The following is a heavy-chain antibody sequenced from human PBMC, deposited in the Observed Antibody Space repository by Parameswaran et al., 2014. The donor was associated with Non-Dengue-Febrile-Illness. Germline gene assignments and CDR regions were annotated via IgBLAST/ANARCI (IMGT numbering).Heavy chain of an antibody. CDR2: INAGNGNT. V-gene: IGHV1-3*01. CDR3: ARVFLALPAVAALRY. Sequence: WVRQAPGQRLEWMGWINAGNGNTKYSQKFQGRVTITRDTSASTAYMELSSLRSEDTAVYYCARVFLALPAVAALRYWGQGTLVTVSS. J-gene: IGHJ4*02. D-gene: IGHD2-15*01.